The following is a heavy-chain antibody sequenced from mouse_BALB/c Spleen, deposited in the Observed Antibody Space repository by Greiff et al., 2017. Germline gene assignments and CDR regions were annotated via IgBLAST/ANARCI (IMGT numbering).Heavy chain of an antibody. J-gene: IGHJ4*01. D-gene: IGHD1-1*01. V-gene: IGHV6-6*02. Sequence: EVKLQESGGGLVQPGGSMKLSCVASGFTFSSYWMSWVRQSPEKGLEWVAEIRLKSDNYATHYAESVKGKFTISRDDSKSRLYLQMNSLRAEDTGIYYCTGTTVVAPYAMDYWGQGTSVTVSS. CDR1: GFTFSSYW. CDR2: IRLKSDNYAT. CDR3: TGTTVVAPYAMDY.